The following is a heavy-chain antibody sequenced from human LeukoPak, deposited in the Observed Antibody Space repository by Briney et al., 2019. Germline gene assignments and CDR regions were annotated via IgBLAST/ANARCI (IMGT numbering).Heavy chain of an antibody. CDR1: GYTFTSYA. Sequence: ASVKVSCKASGYTFTSYAMHWVRLAPGQRLEWMGWINAGNGNTKYSQKFQGRVTITRDTSASTAYMELSSLRSEDTAVYYCARERVGRGGWNWFDPWGQGTLVTVSS. D-gene: IGHD6-19*01. J-gene: IGHJ5*02. V-gene: IGHV1-3*01. CDR3: ARERVGRGGWNWFDP. CDR2: INAGNGNT.